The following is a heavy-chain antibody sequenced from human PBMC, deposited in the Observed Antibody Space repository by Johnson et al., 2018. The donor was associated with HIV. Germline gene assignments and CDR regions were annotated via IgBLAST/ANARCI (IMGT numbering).Heavy chain of an antibody. CDR2: ITWNGGRQ. J-gene: IGHJ3*02. Sequence: VQLVESGGGVVRRGGSLRLSCAASGFRVEDHGMNWVRQTPGNVLEWVSDITWNGGRQGYVDSVACRFPTSSGHAQDSLYMQMNNLRDEDTALYYCARGVNLEYCGGDCYSGGPKDVFDIWGQGTMVTVSS. D-gene: IGHD2-21*02. CDR1: GFRVEDHG. CDR3: ARGVNLEYCGGDCYSGGPKDVFDI. V-gene: IGHV3-20*04.